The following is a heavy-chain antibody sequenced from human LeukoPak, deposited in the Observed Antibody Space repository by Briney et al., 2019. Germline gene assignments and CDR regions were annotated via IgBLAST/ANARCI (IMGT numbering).Heavy chain of an antibody. Sequence: PSQTLSLTCTVSGGSISSYYWSWIRQPPGKGLEWIGYIYYSGSTNYNPSLKSRVTISVDTSKNQFSLKLSSVTAADTAVYYCARDRQLYGMDVWGQGTTVTVSS. CDR3: ARDRQLYGMDV. CDR1: GGSISSYY. CDR2: IYYSGST. J-gene: IGHJ6*02. D-gene: IGHD6-13*01. V-gene: IGHV4-59*01.